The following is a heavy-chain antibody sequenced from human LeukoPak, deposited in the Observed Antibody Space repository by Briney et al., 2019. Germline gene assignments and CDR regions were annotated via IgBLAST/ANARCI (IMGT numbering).Heavy chain of an antibody. CDR3: AKSLLTTATGTGRAFDI. D-gene: IGHD1-1*01. V-gene: IGHV3-23*01. J-gene: IGHJ3*02. CDR1: GFTFSTYA. Sequence: SGGSLRLSCAASGFTFSTYAMAWVRQAPGKGLEWVSGISAGGDGTYHADPVKGRFTSSRDNSKNTLSRQMNSLRADDTAEYYCAKSLLTTATGTGRAFDIWGQGTMVTVSS. CDR2: ISAGGDGT.